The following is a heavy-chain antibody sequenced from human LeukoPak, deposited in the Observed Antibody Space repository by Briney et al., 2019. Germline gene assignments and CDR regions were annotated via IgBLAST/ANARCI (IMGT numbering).Heavy chain of an antibody. CDR2: ISSSGSTI. V-gene: IGHV3-48*03. J-gene: IGHJ4*02. CDR3: AKDLDYYDSSGLAY. D-gene: IGHD3-22*01. CDR1: GFTFSSYE. Sequence: GGSLRLSCAASGFTFSSYEMNWVRQAPGKGLEWVSYISSSGSTIYYADSVKGRFTISRDNAKNSLYLQMNSLRAEDTAVYYCAKDLDYYDSSGLAYWGQGTLVTVSS.